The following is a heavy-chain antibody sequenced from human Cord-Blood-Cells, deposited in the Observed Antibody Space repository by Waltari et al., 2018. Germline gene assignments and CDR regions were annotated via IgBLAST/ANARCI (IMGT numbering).Heavy chain of an antibody. CDR1: GGSISSSSYY. Sequence: QLQLQESGPGLVKPAETLSLTCTVPGGSISSSSYYWGRLRQPPRKGMEWIGSIYYSGSTYYNPSLKSRVTISVDTSKNQFSLKLSSVTAADTAVYYCARDTLWFGEWAFDIWGQGTMVTVSS. CDR2: IYYSGST. J-gene: IGHJ3*02. D-gene: IGHD3-10*01. V-gene: IGHV4-39*02. CDR3: ARDTLWFGEWAFDI.